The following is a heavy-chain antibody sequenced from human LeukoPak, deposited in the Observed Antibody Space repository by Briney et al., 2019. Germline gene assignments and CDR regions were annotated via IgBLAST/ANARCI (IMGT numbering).Heavy chain of an antibody. Sequence: SETLSLTCTVSGGSIHSSSFYWGWIRQPPGKGLEWIGSIYYSGSTYYTPSLESRVTISVDTSKNHFSLNLSSLTAADTAVYYCARDNRVGMVPLFDFWGPGTLVTVSS. J-gene: IGHJ4*02. CDR3: ARDNRVGMVPLFDF. D-gene: IGHD3-10*01. CDR1: GGSIHSSSFY. CDR2: IYYSGST. V-gene: IGHV4-39*07.